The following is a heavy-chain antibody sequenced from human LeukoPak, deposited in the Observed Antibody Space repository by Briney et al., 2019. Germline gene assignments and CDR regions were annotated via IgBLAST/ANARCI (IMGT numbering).Heavy chain of an antibody. CDR2: ISAYKGNT. CDR3: GRDPPVTLQYYYYYMDV. J-gene: IGHJ6*03. CDR1: GYTFTGYG. D-gene: IGHD5-24*01. V-gene: IGHV1-18*01. Sequence: ASVKVSCKASGYTFTGYGISWVRQAPGQGLEWLGWISAYKGNTNYPQKFQGRVTMTTDTATSTAYMELRSLRSDDTAVYYCGRDPPVTLQYYYYYMDVWGKGTTVTVS.